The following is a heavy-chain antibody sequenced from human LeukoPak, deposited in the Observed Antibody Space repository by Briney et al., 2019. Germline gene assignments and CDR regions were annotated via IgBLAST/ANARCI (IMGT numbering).Heavy chain of an antibody. CDR1: GFTFSSYA. CDR2: ISASGDVT. CDR3: AKSLFTSATGTGRAFHI. D-gene: IGHD1-1*01. V-gene: IGHV3-23*01. J-gene: IGHJ3*02. Sequence: PGGSLRLSCAASGFTFSSYAINWVRQAPGRGLEWVSAISASGDVTFYADSLRGRFTISRDNSKSTLYLQMNGLRAEDTAIFYCAKSLFTSATGTGRAFHIWGQGTRVTVSS.